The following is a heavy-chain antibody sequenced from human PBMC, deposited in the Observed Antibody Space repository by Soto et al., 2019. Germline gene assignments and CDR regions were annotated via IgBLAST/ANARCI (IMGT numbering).Heavy chain of an antibody. D-gene: IGHD3-3*01. CDR2: ISAYNGNT. V-gene: IGHV1-18*01. CDR3: ARDLTYYDFWSGYYKEGYYFDY. CDR1: GYTFTSYG. J-gene: IGHJ4*02. Sequence: QVQLVQSGAEVKKPGASVKVSCKASGYTFTSYGISWVRQAPGQGLEWMGWISAYNGNTNYAQKLQGRVTMTTDTSTSTAYVELRSLRSDDTAVYYCARDLTYYDFWSGYYKEGYYFDYWGQGTLVTVSS.